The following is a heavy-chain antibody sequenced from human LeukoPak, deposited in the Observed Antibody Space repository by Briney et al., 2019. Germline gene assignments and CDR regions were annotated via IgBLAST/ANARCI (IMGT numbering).Heavy chain of an antibody. CDR1: GFTFSSYW. D-gene: IGHD3-22*01. Sequence: GGSLRLSCAASGFTFSSYWMSWARRAPGKGLEWVANIKQDGSEKYYVDSVKGRFTISRDNAKNSLYLQMNSLRAEDTAVYYCARHYYDSSGYYLSYYYYGMDVWGQGTTVTVSS. CDR3: ARHYYDSSGYYLSYYYYGMDV. J-gene: IGHJ6*02. V-gene: IGHV3-7*01. CDR2: IKQDGSEK.